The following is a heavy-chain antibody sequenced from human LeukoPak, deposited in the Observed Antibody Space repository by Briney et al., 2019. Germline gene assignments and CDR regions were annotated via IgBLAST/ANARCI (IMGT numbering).Heavy chain of an antibody. V-gene: IGHV4-61*01. Sequence: SETLSLTCTVSGGSVSSGSYYWSWIRQPPGKGLEWIGYIYYSGSTNYSPSLKSRVTISVDTSKNQFSLKLSSVTAADTAVYYCARERRIAVAGTRDYYGMDVWGQGTTVTVSS. CDR1: GGSVSSGSYY. J-gene: IGHJ6*02. CDR2: IYYSGST. CDR3: ARERRIAVAGTRDYYGMDV. D-gene: IGHD6-19*01.